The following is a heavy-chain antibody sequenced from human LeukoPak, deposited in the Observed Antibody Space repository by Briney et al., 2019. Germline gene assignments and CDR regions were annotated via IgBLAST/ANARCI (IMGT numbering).Heavy chain of an antibody. J-gene: IGHJ5*02. V-gene: IGHV1-18*01. CDR2: ISAYNGNT. D-gene: IGHD3-22*01. CDR3: AREPYDSRGLTWFDP. Sequence: ASVKVSCKASGYTFTSYGISWVRQAPGQGLEWMGWISAYNGNTNYAQKLQGRVTMTTDTSTSTAYMELRSLRSDDTAVYYCAREPYDSRGLTWFDPWGQGTLVTVSS. CDR1: GYTFTSYG.